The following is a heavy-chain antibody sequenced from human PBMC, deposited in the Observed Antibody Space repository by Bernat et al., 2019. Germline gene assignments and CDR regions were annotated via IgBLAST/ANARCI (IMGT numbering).Heavy chain of an antibody. CDR1: GGSISSGSYS. V-gene: IGHV4-39*01. D-gene: IGHD3-22*01. CDR2: VYFSGST. Sequence: QLQLQESGPGLVKASETVSLSCTVSGGSISSGSYSWGWIRQPPGKGLEWIGTVYFSGSTHYNPSLKSRVTMSVDTSKNQFSLKLSTVTAADTAVYFCARHASDSSGYYSYYYNAMDVWGQGTTVTVPS. J-gene: IGHJ6*02. CDR3: ARHASDSSGYYSYYYNAMDV.